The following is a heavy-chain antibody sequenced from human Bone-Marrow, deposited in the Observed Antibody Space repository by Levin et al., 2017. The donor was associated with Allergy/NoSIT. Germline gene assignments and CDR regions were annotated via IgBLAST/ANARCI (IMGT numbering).Heavy chain of an antibody. CDR3: AREEYDPRDY. D-gene: IGHD3-16*01. V-gene: IGHV3-21*01. J-gene: IGHJ4*02. Sequence: GGSLRLSCVGSGFIFSRYRMNWVRQAPGKGLEWVALIGTTSGHIFYAESVKDRFTISRDDAKNSVYLQMNSLRDEDAAVYYCAREEYDPRDYWGQGTQVIVSS. CDR1: GFIFSRYR. CDR2: IGTTSGHI.